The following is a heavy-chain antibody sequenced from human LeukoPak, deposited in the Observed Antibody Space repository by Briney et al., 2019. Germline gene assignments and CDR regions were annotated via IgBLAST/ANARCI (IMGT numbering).Heavy chain of an antibody. J-gene: IGHJ6*03. Sequence: ASVQVSCKASGYTFTSYDINWVRQATGQGLEWMGWMNPNSGNTGYAQKFQGRVTITRNTSISTAYMELSSLRSEDTAVYYCARGRYRVQLERTRSSFYYYMDVWGKGTTVTVSS. V-gene: IGHV1-8*03. D-gene: IGHD1-1*01. CDR3: ARGRYRVQLERTRSSFYYYMDV. CDR1: GYTFTSYD. CDR2: MNPNSGNT.